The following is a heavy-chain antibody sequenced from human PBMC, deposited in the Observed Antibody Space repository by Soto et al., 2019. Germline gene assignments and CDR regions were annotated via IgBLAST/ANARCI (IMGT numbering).Heavy chain of an antibody. CDR1: GYTFANYW. CDR3: ARPHTVRGVIGGMDV. Sequence: PGESLKISCESSGYTFANYWIGWVRQVPGKGLEWVAIIYPSDSRTIYSPSFQGQVTISADKSISTAYLQWNSLKASDTAVYYCARPHTVRGVIGGMDVWGQGTTVTVSS. V-gene: IGHV5-51*01. CDR2: IYPSDSRT. D-gene: IGHD3-10*01. J-gene: IGHJ6*02.